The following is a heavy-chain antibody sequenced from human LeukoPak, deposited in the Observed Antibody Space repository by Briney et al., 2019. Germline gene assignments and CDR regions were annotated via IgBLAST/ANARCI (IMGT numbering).Heavy chain of an antibody. V-gene: IGHV4-39*01. CDR2: IYYSGST. CDR3: GRRLVAPAALDY. Sequence: SSETLSLTCTVSGGSISSSSYYWGWIRQPPGKGLEWIGSIYYSGSTYYNPSLKSRVTISVDTSKNQFSLKLSSVTAADTAVYYCGRRLVAPAALDYWGQGTLVTISS. J-gene: IGHJ4*02. CDR1: GGSISSSSYY. D-gene: IGHD2-2*01.